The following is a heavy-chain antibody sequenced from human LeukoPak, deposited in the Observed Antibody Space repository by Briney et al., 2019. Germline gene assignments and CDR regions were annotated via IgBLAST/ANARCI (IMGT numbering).Heavy chain of an antibody. J-gene: IGHJ2*01. D-gene: IGHD2/OR15-2a*01. CDR1: GVSPRDNY. V-gene: IGHV3-11*04. CDR3: ARSSSYFTYFDL. CDR2: MSSTGNTI. Sequence: GCLRLSSTASGVSPRDNYMSGIRQAPGKRLEWISYMSSTGNTIYYAESVKGRFTVSRDSANNSMSLQMTSLRAEDSAVYYCARSSSYFTYFDLWGRDTLVTVSS.